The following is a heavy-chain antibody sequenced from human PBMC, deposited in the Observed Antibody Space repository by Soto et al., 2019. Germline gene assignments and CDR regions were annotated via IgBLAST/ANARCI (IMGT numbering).Heavy chain of an antibody. D-gene: IGHD6-13*01. Sequence: PGWSLRLACAASGFTFSSYGMHWVRQAPGKGLARVAVISYDGSNKYYAYSVKGRFTISRDNSKNTLDLQMNSLRAEDTAVYQCPRAYSTSWYGYLDYWGQGTLVTVSA. V-gene: IGHV3-30*03. CDR3: PRAYSTSWYGYLDY. CDR2: ISYDGSNK. J-gene: IGHJ4*02. CDR1: GFTFSSYG.